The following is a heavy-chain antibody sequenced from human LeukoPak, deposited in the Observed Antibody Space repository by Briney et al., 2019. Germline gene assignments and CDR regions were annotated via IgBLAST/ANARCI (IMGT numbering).Heavy chain of an antibody. Sequence: PSETLSLTCAVYGGSFSGYYWSWIRQPPGKGLEWIGEINHSGRTNYNPSLKSRVTISVDTSKNQSSLKLSSVTAADTAVYYCARDNYYGAYGMDVWGQGTTVTVSS. D-gene: IGHD3-10*01. CDR3: ARDNYYGAYGMDV. J-gene: IGHJ6*02. CDR1: GGSFSGYY. V-gene: IGHV4-34*01. CDR2: INHSGRT.